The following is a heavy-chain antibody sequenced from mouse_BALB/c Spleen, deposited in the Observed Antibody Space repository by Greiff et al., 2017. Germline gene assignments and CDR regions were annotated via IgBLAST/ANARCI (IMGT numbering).Heavy chain of an antibody. V-gene: IGHV1S137*01. CDR3: ARGFYGNYLYAMDY. J-gene: IGHJ4*01. CDR2: ISTYYGDA. CDR1: GYTFTDYA. D-gene: IGHD2-1*01. Sequence: QVQLQQSGAELVRPGVSVKISCKGSGYTFTDYAMHWVKQSHAKSLEWIGVISTYYGDASYNQKFKGKATMTVDKSSNTAYMELARLTSEDSAIYYCARGFYGNYLYAMDYWGQGTSVTVSS.